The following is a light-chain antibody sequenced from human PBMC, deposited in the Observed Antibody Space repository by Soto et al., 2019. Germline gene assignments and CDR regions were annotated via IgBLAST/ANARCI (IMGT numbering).Light chain of an antibody. V-gene: IGKV3-11*01. CDR1: QSVGND. CDR3: QQRNSWPPT. Sequence: EIVLTQSPATLSLSPGDRATLSCRASQSVGNDLVWYHQKRGQAPRVLIYYASNRATGIPARFSGSGSGTDFTLTISGLEPEDFAFYYCQQRNSWPPTFDGGTRVEIK. CDR2: YAS. J-gene: IGKJ4*01.